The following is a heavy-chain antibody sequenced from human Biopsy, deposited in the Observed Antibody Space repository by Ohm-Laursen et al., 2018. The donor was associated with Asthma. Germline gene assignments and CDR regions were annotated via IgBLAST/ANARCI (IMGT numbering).Heavy chain of an antibody. D-gene: IGHD1-1*01. CDR3: ARPSPNWVILYYYYHMDV. CDR1: GGMFGNYA. V-gene: IGHV1-69*06. J-gene: IGHJ6*02. CDR2: ISPIFGSS. Sequence: GASVKVSCNASGGMFGNYAISWVRQAPGLGLEWMGGISPIFGSSNYAQRFQGRVTITADIFTRTAYMELSGLRFDDTAIYYCARPSPNWVILYYYYHMDVWGQGTTVIVSS.